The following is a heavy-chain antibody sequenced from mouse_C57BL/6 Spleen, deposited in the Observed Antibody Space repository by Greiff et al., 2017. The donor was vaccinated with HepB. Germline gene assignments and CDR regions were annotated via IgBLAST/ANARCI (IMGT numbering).Heavy chain of an antibody. Sequence: EVNLVESGGGLVKPGGSLKLSCAASGFTFSDYGMHWVRQAPEKGLEWVVYISSGSSTIYYADTVKGRITISRDNAKNTLFLQMTSLRSEDTAMYYCARRRGDYYAMDYWGQGTSVTVSS. CDR3: ARRRGDYYAMDY. V-gene: IGHV5-17*01. CDR1: GFTFSDYG. J-gene: IGHJ4*01. CDR2: ISSGSSTI.